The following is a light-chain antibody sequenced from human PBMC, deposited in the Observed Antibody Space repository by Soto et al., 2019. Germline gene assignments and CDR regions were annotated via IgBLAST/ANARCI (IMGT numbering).Light chain of an antibody. CDR3: VTWDTSLTTVM. CDR1: TSNIGNYY. V-gene: IGLV1-51*01. Sequence: QSVLTQPPSVSAAPGQRVTITCSGSTSNIGNYYVSWYQHLPGTAPKLLIYDNTKRPSGIPDRFSGSKAGTSATLGITGLQTGDEATYFCVTWDTSLTTVMFGGGTKRPS. J-gene: IGLJ3*02. CDR2: DNT.